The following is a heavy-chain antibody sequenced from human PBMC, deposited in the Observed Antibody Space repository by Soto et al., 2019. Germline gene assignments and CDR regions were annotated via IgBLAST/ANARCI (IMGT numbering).Heavy chain of an antibody. J-gene: IGHJ4*02. CDR1: GGTFSSYT. Sequence: ASVKVSCKASGGTFSSYTISWVRQAPGQGLEWMGRIIPILGIANYAQKFQGRVTSTADKSTSTAYMELSSLRSEDTAVYYCASRSRDGAGYFDYWGQGTLVTVSS. CDR2: IIPILGIA. D-gene: IGHD3-16*01. CDR3: ASRSRDGAGYFDY. V-gene: IGHV1-69*02.